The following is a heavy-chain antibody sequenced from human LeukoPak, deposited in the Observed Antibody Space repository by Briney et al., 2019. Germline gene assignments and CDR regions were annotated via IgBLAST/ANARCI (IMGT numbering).Heavy chain of an antibody. Sequence: ASAKVSCKASGYTFTGYYMHWVRQAPGQGLEWMGWINPNSGGTNYAQKFQGRVTMTRDTSISTAYMDLSRLRSDDTAVYYCARVREYSSSRGSFDYWGQGTLVSVSS. CDR2: INPNSGGT. V-gene: IGHV1-2*02. D-gene: IGHD6-13*01. CDR3: ARVREYSSSRGSFDY. J-gene: IGHJ4*02. CDR1: GYTFTGYY.